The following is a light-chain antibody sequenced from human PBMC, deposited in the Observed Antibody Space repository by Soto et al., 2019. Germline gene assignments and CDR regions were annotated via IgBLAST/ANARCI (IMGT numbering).Light chain of an antibody. CDR3: QSYDSRLSGWV. CDR2: GNS. CDR1: RYNIGAGYD. V-gene: IGLV1-40*01. J-gene: IGLJ3*02. Sequence: QSVLTQPPSVSGAPGQRVTISCTGSRYNIGAGYDVHWYQQLPGTAPKLLIYGNSNRPSGVPDRFSGSKSGTSASLAITGLQAEDEADYYCQSYDSRLSGWVFGGGTKLTVL.